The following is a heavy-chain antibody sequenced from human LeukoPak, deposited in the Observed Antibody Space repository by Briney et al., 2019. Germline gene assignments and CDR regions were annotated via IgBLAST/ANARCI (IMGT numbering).Heavy chain of an antibody. Sequence: GGSLRLSCAASGFTFSSYWMSWVRQAPGKGLEWVANIKQDGSEKYYVDSVKGRLTISRDNAKNSLYLQMNSLRAEDTAVYYCGTLYDSSDYWGQGTLVTVSS. D-gene: IGHD3-22*01. CDR2: IKQDGSEK. CDR3: GTLYDSSDY. J-gene: IGHJ4*02. CDR1: GFTFSSYW. V-gene: IGHV3-7*02.